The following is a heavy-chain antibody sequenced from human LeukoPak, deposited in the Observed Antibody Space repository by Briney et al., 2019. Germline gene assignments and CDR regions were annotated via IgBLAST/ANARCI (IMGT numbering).Heavy chain of an antibody. J-gene: IGHJ4*02. D-gene: IGHD2-15*01. CDR1: GYTLTELS. CDR2: FDPEDGET. V-gene: IGHV1-24*01. Sequence: ASVKVSCKVSGYTLTELSMHWVRQAPGKGLEWMGGFDPEDGETIYAQKFQGRVTMTEDTSTDTAYMELSSLRSEDTAVYYCATGLPQVVGADFDYWGQGTLVTVSS. CDR3: ATGLPQVVGADFDY.